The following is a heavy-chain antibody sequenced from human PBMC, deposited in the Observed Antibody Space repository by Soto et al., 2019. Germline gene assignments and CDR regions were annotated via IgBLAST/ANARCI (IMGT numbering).Heavy chain of an antibody. Sequence: QVQLVQSGAEVKKPGSSAKVSCKASGGTFSSYAISWVRQAPGQGLEWMGGIIPIFGTANYAQKFQGRVTITADESTSTAYMELSSLRSEDTAVYYCARVTGVYDYGGNYNLGWYFDLWGRGTLVTVSS. CDR1: GGTFSSYA. V-gene: IGHV1-69*01. D-gene: IGHD4-17*01. J-gene: IGHJ2*01. CDR2: IIPIFGTA. CDR3: ARVTGVYDYGGNYNLGWYFDL.